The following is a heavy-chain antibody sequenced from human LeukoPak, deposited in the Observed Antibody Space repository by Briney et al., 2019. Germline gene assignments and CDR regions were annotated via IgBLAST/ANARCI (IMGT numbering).Heavy chain of an antibody. D-gene: IGHD4-17*01. CDR2: ISSGSGTI. J-gene: IGHJ4*02. CDR3: ATGSYGDYFFDF. Sequence: GGSLRLSCAASGFVFSNYNMNWVRQAPGKGLEWVSYISSGSGTIYYADSMRGRFTISRDNAKNSLYLQMNSLRADDTAVYYCATGSYGDYFFDFWGQGTLVTVSS. CDR1: GFVFSNYN. V-gene: IGHV3-48*04.